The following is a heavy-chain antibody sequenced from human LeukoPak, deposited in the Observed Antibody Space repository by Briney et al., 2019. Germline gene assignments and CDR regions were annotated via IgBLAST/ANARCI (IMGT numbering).Heavy chain of an antibody. Sequence: KTGGSLRLSCVGSEFSFTNYAMSWVRQAPGRGLEWVSSISGSGGGTYYADSVKGRFTISRDNSKNTLYLQMNSLRAEDTALYYCAKDRLQYCSSVSCYVFDYWGQGTLVTVSS. D-gene: IGHD2-2*01. V-gene: IGHV3-23*01. J-gene: IGHJ4*02. CDR1: EFSFTNYA. CDR3: AKDRLQYCSSVSCYVFDY. CDR2: ISGSGGGT.